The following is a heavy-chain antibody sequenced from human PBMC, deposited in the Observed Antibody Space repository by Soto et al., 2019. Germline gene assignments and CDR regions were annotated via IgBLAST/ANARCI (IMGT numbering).Heavy chain of an antibody. Sequence: QLQLQESGPGLVKPSETLSLTCTVSGGSISSSSYYWGWIRQPPGKGLEWIGSIYYSGSTYYNPSLKSRVTISVDTSMYQFSRKLSSVTAADTAVYYCASALPMVRGVMDVWGKGTTVTVSS. CDR3: ASALPMVRGVMDV. CDR1: GGSISSSSYY. J-gene: IGHJ6*04. V-gene: IGHV4-39*01. CDR2: IYYSGST. D-gene: IGHD3-10*01.